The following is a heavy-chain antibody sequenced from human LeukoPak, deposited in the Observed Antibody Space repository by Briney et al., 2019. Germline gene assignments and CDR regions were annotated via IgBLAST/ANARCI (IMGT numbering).Heavy chain of an antibody. CDR2: MNPNSGNT. CDR3: SPAAKRRRPPNRNFDY. J-gene: IGHJ4*02. CDR1: GYTFTSYD. V-gene: IGHV1-8*01. D-gene: IGHD6-13*01. Sequence: ASVNVSCMASGYTFTSYDIHWVRQATGQGLAWMGWMNPNSGNTGYAQKFQGRVTMTRNTSISTAYMDLSSLRSEDKAVYYCSPAAKRRRPPNRNFDYWGQGTLVTVSS.